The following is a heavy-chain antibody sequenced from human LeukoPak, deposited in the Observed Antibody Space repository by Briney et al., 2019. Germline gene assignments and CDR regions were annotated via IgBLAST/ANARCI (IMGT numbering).Heavy chain of an antibody. V-gene: IGHV4-34*01. D-gene: IGHD3-16*02. CDR1: GGSSSGYY. CDR3: ARGRYRSSAKNWFDP. CDR2: INHSGST. Sequence: SETLSLTCAVYGGSSSGYYWSWIRQPPGKGLEWIGEINHSGSTNYNPSLKSRVTTSVDTSKNQFSLKLSSVTAADTAVYYCARGRYRSSAKNWFDPWGQGTLVTVSS. J-gene: IGHJ5*02.